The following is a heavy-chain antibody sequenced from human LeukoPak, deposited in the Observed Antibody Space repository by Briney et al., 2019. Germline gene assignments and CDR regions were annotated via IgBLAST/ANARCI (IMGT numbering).Heavy chain of an antibody. Sequence: SETLSLTCTVSGGSISSGGYYWSWIRQHPGKGLEWIGYIYYSGSTYYNPSLKSRVTISVDTSKNQFSLKLSSVTAADTAVYYCARDFYCSRTSCYAPSFDYWGQGTLVTVSS. CDR1: GGSISSGGYY. CDR2: IYYSGST. D-gene: IGHD2-2*01. V-gene: IGHV4-31*03. CDR3: ARDFYCSRTSCYAPSFDY. J-gene: IGHJ4*02.